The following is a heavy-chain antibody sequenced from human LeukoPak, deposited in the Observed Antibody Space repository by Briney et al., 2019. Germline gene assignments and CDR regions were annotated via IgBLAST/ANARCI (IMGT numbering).Heavy chain of an antibody. CDR2: INANSGGG. V-gene: IGHV1-2*02. CDR1: GYTLTDYH. D-gene: IGHD5-12*01. CDR3: ARYPLGYSGYLKD. J-gene: IGHJ4*02. Sequence: ASVKVSCKASGYTLTDYHMHWVRQAPGQGLEWLGWINANSGGGNYAQEFQGRVTMTWDTSISTAYMELSRLRSDDTAAYYCARYPLGYSGYLKDWGQGTLVTVSS.